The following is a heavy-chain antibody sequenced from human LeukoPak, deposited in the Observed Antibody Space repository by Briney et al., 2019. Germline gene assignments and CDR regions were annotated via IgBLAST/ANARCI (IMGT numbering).Heavy chain of an antibody. D-gene: IGHD2-2*01. V-gene: IGHV4-39*01. CDR3: AGYTNIIVVGLGFDP. CDR2: IYYSGST. CDR1: GGSISSSSYY. J-gene: IGHJ5*02. Sequence: SETLSLTCTVSGGSISSSSYYWGWLRQPPGKGLEWIGSIYYSGSTYYNPSLKSRVTISVDTSKNQFSLKLSSVTAADTAVYYCAGYTNIIVVGLGFDPWGQGTLVTVSS.